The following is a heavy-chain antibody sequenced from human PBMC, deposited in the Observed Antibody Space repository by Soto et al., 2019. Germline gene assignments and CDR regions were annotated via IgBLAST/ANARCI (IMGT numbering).Heavy chain of an antibody. J-gene: IGHJ5*02. CDR1: GGSISSYY. CDR2: IYYSGST. V-gene: IGHV4-59*01. Sequence: SETLSLTCTVSGGSISSYYWSWIRQPPGKGLEWIGYIYYSGSTNYNPSLKSRVTISVDTSKNQFSLKLSSVTAADTAVYYCARAPGSSWKSNWFDPWGQGTLVTVSS. CDR3: ARAPGSSWKSNWFDP. D-gene: IGHD6-13*01.